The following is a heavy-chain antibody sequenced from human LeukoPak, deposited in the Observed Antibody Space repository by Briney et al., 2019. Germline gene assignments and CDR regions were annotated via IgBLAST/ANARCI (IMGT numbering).Heavy chain of an antibody. V-gene: IGHV1-2*02. CDR3: ARDPVGAAVAFDI. CDR2: INPNSNPNSGGT. CDR1: GYTFTGYY. J-gene: IGHJ3*02. D-gene: IGHD1-26*01. Sequence: GSVMVSCKASGYTFTGYYMHWVRRAPGQGLEWMGWINPNSNPNSGGTNYAQKFQGRVTITRDTSISTAYMELTSLRSDDTAVYYCARDPVGAAVAFDIGGPATLATVSS.